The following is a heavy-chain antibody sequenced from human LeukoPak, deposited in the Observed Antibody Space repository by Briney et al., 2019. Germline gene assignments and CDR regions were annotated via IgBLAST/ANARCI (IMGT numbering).Heavy chain of an antibody. Sequence: PGGSLRLSCAAFGFTFSSYSMNWVRQAPGKGLEWVSSISSSSSYIYYADSVKGRFTISRDNAKNSLYLQMNSLRAEDTAVYYCARDYCSGGSCYSGGFDYWGQGTLVTVSS. CDR2: ISSSSSYI. J-gene: IGHJ4*02. D-gene: IGHD2-15*01. V-gene: IGHV3-21*01. CDR3: ARDYCSGGSCYSGGFDY. CDR1: GFTFSSYS.